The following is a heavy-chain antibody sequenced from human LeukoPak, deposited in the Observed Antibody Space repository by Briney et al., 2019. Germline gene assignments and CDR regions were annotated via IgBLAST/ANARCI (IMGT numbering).Heavy chain of an antibody. Sequence: GESLKISCKGSGYSFTNYWISWVRQMPGKGLEWMGTIYPGDSDTKYSPSFQGQVTISADKSISTAYLQWSSLKASDTAMYYCARRIAAAGSIGTRYFDYWGQGTLVTVSS. CDR1: GYSFTNYW. V-gene: IGHV5-51*01. CDR2: IYPGDSDT. D-gene: IGHD6-13*01. J-gene: IGHJ4*02. CDR3: ARRIAAAGSIGTRYFDY.